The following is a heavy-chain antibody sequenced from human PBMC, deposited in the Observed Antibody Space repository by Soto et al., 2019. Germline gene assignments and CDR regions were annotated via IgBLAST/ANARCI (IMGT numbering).Heavy chain of an antibody. CDR3: AKTYSSGRGAFDV. CDR2: ISSDSSTI. J-gene: IGHJ3*01. D-gene: IGHD6-19*01. V-gene: IGHV3-48*01. Sequence: HPGGSLRLSCAASGFTFSSRWMHWVRQAPGKGLEWVSYISSDSSTIYYADSVKGRFTISRDNAQNSLYLQMNSLRAEDTAVYYCAKTYSSGRGAFDVWGQGTMVTVSS. CDR1: GFTFSSRW.